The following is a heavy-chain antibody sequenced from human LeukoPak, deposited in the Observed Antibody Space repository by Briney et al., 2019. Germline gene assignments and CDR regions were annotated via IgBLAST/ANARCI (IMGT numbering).Heavy chain of an antibody. Sequence: NPSETLSLTCAVSGGSISSSNWWSWVRQPPGKGLEWIAEIHHSGSTNYSPSLKSRVTISVDKSKNQFSLRLMSVTAADAAVYYCASYSSGYYHPAYFDHWGQGMLVTVSS. V-gene: IGHV4-4*02. J-gene: IGHJ4*02. D-gene: IGHD3-22*01. CDR2: IHHSGST. CDR1: GGSISSSNW. CDR3: ASYSSGYYHPAYFDH.